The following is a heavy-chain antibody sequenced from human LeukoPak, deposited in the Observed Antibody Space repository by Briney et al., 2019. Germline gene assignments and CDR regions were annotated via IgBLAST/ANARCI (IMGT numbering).Heavy chain of an antibody. Sequence: GGSLRLSCAASGFTFSSYEMNWVRQAPGKGLEWVSYISSSGSTIYYADSVKGRFTISRDNAKNSLYLQMNSLRAEDTAVYYCARGDYGDGGEYFDYWGQGTLVTVSS. J-gene: IGHJ4*02. D-gene: IGHD4-17*01. CDR1: GFTFSSYE. CDR3: ARGDYGDGGEYFDY. V-gene: IGHV3-48*03. CDR2: ISSSGSTI.